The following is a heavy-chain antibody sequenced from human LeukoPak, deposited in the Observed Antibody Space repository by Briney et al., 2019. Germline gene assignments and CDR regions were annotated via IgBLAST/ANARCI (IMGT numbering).Heavy chain of an antibody. Sequence: GGSLRLSCAASGFTFSSYAMSWVRQAPGKGLEWVSAISGSGGTTYYAASVKGRFTISRDNSKNTLYLQMNSLRAEDTAVYYCARSPGYSYGPVRYYYGMDVWGQGTTVTVSS. D-gene: IGHD5-18*01. J-gene: IGHJ6*02. V-gene: IGHV3-23*01. CDR1: GFTFSSYA. CDR2: ISGSGGTT. CDR3: ARSPGYSYGPVRYYYGMDV.